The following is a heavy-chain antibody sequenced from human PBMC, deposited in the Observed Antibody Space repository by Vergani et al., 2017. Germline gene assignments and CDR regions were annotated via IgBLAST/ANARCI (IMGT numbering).Heavy chain of an antibody. J-gene: IGHJ4*02. CDR2: ISAYNGNT. CDR3: ARDRGNSGDYNFDY. Sequence: QVQLVQSGAEVKKPGASVKVSCKASGYTFSTYGISWVRQAPGQGLEWMGGISAYNGNTNYPEKFQGRLTMTTDTSTRTAYMELRSLRSDDTAVYYCARDRGNSGDYNFDYWGQGTLVTVSS. CDR1: GYTFSTYG. D-gene: IGHD1-26*01. V-gene: IGHV1-18*01.